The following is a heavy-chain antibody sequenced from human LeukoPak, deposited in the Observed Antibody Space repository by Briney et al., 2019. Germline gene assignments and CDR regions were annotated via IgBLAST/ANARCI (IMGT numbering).Heavy chain of an antibody. V-gene: IGHV1-46*01. Sequence: AASVKVSCKASGYTFTSYYMHWVRQAPGQGLEWMGIINPSGGSTSYAQKFQGRVTMTRDTSTSTVYMELSSLRSGDTAVYYCAANYYDSSGYLYGMDVWGQGTTVTVSS. CDR1: GYTFTSYY. D-gene: IGHD3-22*01. CDR2: INPSGGST. J-gene: IGHJ6*02. CDR3: AANYYDSSGYLYGMDV.